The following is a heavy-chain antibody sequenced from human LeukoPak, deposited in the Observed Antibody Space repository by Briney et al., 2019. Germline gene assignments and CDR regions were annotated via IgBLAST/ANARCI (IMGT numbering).Heavy chain of an antibody. CDR3: ARHADYYGSGSYYTEGNWFDP. CDR2: INPNSGGT. Sequence: ASVKVSCKASGYTFTGYYMHWVRQAPGQGLEWMGWINPNSGGTNYAQKFQGRVTMTRDTSISTAYMELSRLRSDDTAVYYCARHADYYGSGSYYTEGNWFDPWGQGTLVTVSS. CDR1: GYTFTGYY. V-gene: IGHV1-2*02. J-gene: IGHJ5*02. D-gene: IGHD3-10*01.